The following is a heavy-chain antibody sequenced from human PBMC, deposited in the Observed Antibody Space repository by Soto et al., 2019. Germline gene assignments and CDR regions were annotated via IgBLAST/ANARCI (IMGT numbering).Heavy chain of an antibody. CDR3: AKDPYYYYYGMDV. CDR2: ISYDGSNK. V-gene: IGHV3-30*18. Sequence: QVPLVESGGGVVQPGRSLRLSCAASGFTFSSYGMHWVRQAPGKGLEWVAVISYDGSNKYYADSVKGRFTISRDNSKNTLYRQMTSLRAEDTAVYYCAKDPYYYYYGMDVWGQGTTVTVSS. CDR1: GFTFSSYG. J-gene: IGHJ6*02.